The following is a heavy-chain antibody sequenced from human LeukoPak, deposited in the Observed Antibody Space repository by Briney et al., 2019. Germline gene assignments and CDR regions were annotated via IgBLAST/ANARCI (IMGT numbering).Heavy chain of an antibody. J-gene: IGHJ4*02. V-gene: IGHV3-15*01. CDR1: GFTFSDAW. Sequence: PGGSLRLSCAASGFTFSDAWMNWVRQAPGKGLEWVGRIKTKAGGGTIEYFAPVKGRFTISRDDSKSTLYLQMNSLTTEDTAVYYCTTEPYNFWSGYSRGNYYDYWGQGTLVTVSS. CDR2: IKTKAGGGTI. CDR3: TTEPYNFWSGYSRGNYYDY. D-gene: IGHD3-3*01.